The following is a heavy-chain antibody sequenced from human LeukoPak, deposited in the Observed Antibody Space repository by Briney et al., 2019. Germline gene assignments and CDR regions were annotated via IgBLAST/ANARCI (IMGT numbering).Heavy chain of an antibody. CDR1: GFPLSSYA. V-gene: IGHV3-23*01. CDR3: ARDRDYDFWSGYPFY. Sequence: GGSLRLSCAASGFPLSSYAMSWVRQGPGKGLEWVAATSSSDPGTYHADSVKGRFTISRDNAKNTLYLQMNSLRVEDTAVYYCARDRDYDFWSGYPFYWGQGTLVTVSS. CDR2: TSSSDPGT. J-gene: IGHJ4*02. D-gene: IGHD3-3*01.